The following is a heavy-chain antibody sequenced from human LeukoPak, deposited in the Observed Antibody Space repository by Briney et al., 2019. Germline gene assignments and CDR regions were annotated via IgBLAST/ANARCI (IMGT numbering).Heavy chain of an antibody. J-gene: IGHJ5*02. V-gene: IGHV3-48*01. CDR1: GFTFSSYS. D-gene: IGHD3-10*01. CDR2: ISSASNTI. Sequence: GESLKISCAASGFTFSSYSMNWVRQAPGKGLEWISYISSASNTIYYADSVKGRFTISRDNAKNSVCLQMNSLRAEDTAMYYCARDGWFGDYNWFDPWGQGTLVTVSS. CDR3: ARDGWFGDYNWFDP.